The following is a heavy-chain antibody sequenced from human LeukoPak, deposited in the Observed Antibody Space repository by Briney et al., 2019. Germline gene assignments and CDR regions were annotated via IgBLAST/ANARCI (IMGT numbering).Heavy chain of an antibody. D-gene: IGHD3-3*01. CDR1: GFTFSRYW. CDR3: ARQFLEWLLYSRYYYYYYYMDV. CDR2: IKLDGSEK. J-gene: IGHJ6*03. Sequence: GGSLRLSCAASGFTFSRYWMSWVRQAPGKGLEWVANIKLDGSEKYYVDSVKGRFTISRDNAKNSLYLQMNSLRAEDTAVYYCARQFLEWLLYSRYYYYYYYMDVWGKGTTVTVSS. V-gene: IGHV3-7*01.